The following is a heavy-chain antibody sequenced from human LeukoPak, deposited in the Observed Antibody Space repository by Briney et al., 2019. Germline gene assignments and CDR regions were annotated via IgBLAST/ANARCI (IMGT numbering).Heavy chain of an antibody. D-gene: IGHD3-10*01. CDR2: INIDGST. J-gene: IGHJ4*02. CDR3: AREAKRVLLWFGELKG. V-gene: IGHV3-74*01. Sequence: GGSLRLSCAASGFTFSNSWMHWVRQAPGKGLVWVSRINIDGSTSYADSVKGRFTISRDNAKNTLYLQMNSLRAEDTAVYYCAREAKRVLLWFGELKGWGQGTLVTVSS. CDR1: GFTFSNSW.